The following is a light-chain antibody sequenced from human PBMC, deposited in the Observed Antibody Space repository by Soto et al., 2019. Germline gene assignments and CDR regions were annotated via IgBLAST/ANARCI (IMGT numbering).Light chain of an antibody. V-gene: IGKV3-20*01. CDR2: GAS. Sequence: EIVLTQSPGTLSLSPGDRATLSCEASQSVNNNYLACYQHKPGQAPRLLLYGASSRATGIPDRFSGSGSGTDFTLTIRRLQPQDFGVYYCKQYDTSLPYTFFGGTKVEIK. J-gene: IGKJ4*01. CDR1: QSVNNNY. CDR3: KQYDTSLPYT.